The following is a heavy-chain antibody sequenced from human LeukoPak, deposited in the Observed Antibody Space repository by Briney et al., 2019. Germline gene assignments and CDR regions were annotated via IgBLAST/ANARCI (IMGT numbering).Heavy chain of an antibody. V-gene: IGHV4-38-2*01. CDR3: ARQEVPAALGNWFDP. J-gene: IGHJ5*02. CDR2: IYHSGST. Sequence: SETLSLTCAVSGYSISSGYYWGWIRQPPGKGLEWIGSIYHSGSTYYNPSLKRRVTISVDTSKNQFSLKLSSVTAADTAVYYCARQEVPAALGNWFDPWGQGTLVTVSS. CDR1: GYSISSGYY. D-gene: IGHD2-2*01.